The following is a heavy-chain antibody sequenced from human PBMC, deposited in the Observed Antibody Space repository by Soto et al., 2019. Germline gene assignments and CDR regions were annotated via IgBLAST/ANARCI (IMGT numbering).Heavy chain of an antibody. D-gene: IGHD3-3*01. CDR3: TYDPTKYYGTDV. J-gene: IGHJ6*02. V-gene: IGHV3-73*01. Sequence: LTLSCAASGFTFSGSAMHWVRQASGKGLEWVGRIRSKANSYATAYAASVKGRFTISRDDSKNTAYLQMNSLKTEDTAVYYCTYDPTKYYGTDVWGQGTTVTVSS. CDR1: GFTFSGSA. CDR2: IRSKANSYAT.